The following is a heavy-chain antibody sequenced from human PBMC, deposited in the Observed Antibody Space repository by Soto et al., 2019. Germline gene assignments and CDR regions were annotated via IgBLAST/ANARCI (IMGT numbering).Heavy chain of an antibody. CDR1: GFTFSSYA. D-gene: IGHD4-17*01. V-gene: IGHV3-15*01. J-gene: IGHJ4*02. CDR3: TSLYYGH. Sequence: PGGSLRLSCATSGFTFSSYAMTWVRQAPGKGLEWVGRIKSKADGGTTDYAAPVKGRFTISRDESQNTLYLQMNSLKTEDTAVYYCTSLYYGHWGQGTLVTVSS. CDR2: IKSKADGGTT.